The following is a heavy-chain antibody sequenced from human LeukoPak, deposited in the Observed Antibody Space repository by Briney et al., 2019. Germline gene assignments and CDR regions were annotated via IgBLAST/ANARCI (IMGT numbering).Heavy chain of an antibody. Sequence: SETLSLTCTVSGGSISSSSYYWGWIRQPPGKGLEWIGSIYYSGSTYYNPSLKSRVTISVDTSKYQFSLKLSSVTAADTAVYYCARDQRSSNAFDIWGQGTMVTVSS. CDR3: ARDQRSSNAFDI. D-gene: IGHD2-15*01. J-gene: IGHJ3*02. CDR1: GGSISSSSYY. V-gene: IGHV4-39*07. CDR2: IYYSGST.